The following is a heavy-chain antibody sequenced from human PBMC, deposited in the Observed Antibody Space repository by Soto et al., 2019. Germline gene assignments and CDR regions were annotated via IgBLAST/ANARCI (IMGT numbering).Heavy chain of an antibody. CDR2: ISPDGSAI. CDR1: GFIFPTYW. CDR3: VRNSGHYRLDH. V-gene: IGHV3-7*03. J-gene: IGHJ4*02. D-gene: IGHD4-4*01. Sequence: DVQVVESGGGLVQPGGSLRLSCAVSGFIFPTYWMTWVRQAPGKGLEWVANISPDGSAIQYAVSVEGRFTISRDNAKNSVDLQMTDLRAEDTALYYCVRNSGHYRLDHWGQGTLVTVAS.